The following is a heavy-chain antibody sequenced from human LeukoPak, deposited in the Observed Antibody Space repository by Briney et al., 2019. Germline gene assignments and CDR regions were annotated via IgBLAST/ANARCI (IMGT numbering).Heavy chain of an antibody. CDR1: GYTFTSYG. D-gene: IGHD3-10*01. V-gene: IGHV1-18*01. J-gene: IGHJ6*02. CDR3: ARSGSIGPYGYYYFYNMDV. Sequence: ASVKVSCMASGYTFTSYGISWVRQAPGQGLKRMGWISAYNGNTNYAQSLQGRVTMTTDTSTNTAYMELRSLRSDDTAVYYCARSGSIGPYGYYYFYNMDVWGQGTTVTVSS. CDR2: ISAYNGNT.